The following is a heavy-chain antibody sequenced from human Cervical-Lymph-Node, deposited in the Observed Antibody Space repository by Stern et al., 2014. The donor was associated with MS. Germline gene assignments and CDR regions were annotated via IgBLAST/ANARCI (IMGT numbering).Heavy chain of an antibody. CDR1: GYTFLSSY. CDR2: INPSGGST. V-gene: IGHV1-46*01. J-gene: IGHJ6*02. D-gene: IGHD6-19*01. Sequence: VQLVVSGAEVKTPGASVKLSCKASGYTFLSSYMHWVRQAPGQGLEWMGIINPSGGSTSYAQKFQGRVTMTRDTSTNTVYMELSSLRSEDTAVYYCAREVAGHRLGMMDVWGQGTSVTVS. CDR3: AREVAGHRLGMMDV.